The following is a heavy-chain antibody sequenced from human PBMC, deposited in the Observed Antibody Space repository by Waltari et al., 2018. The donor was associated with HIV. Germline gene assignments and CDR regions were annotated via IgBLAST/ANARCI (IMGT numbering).Heavy chain of an antibody. CDR2: MNPNSGNT. J-gene: IGHJ6*02. D-gene: IGHD2-2*01. CDR3: ARLGYCSSTSCYYYYYYGMDV. V-gene: IGHV1-8*01. CDR1: GYTFTSYD. Sequence: QVQLVQSGAEVKKPGASVKVSCKASGYTFTSYDINWVRQATGQGLEWMGWMNPNSGNTGYAQKFQGRVTMTMNTSISTAYMELSSLRSEDTAVYYCARLGYCSSTSCYYYYYYGMDVWGQGTTVTVSS.